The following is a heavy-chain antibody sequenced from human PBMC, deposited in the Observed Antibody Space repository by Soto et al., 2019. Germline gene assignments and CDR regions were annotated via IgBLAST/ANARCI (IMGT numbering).Heavy chain of an antibody. CDR2: IYSGGST. V-gene: IGHV3-66*01. CDR3: ARDKYCSGGSCYNWFDP. CDR1: GFTVSSNY. D-gene: IGHD2-15*01. Sequence: GGSLRLCCAASGFTVSSNYMSWVRQAAGKGLEWVSVIYSGGSTYYADSVKGRFTISRDNSKNTLYLQMNSLRAEDTAVYYCARDKYCSGGSCYNWFDPWGQGTLVTVSS. J-gene: IGHJ5*02.